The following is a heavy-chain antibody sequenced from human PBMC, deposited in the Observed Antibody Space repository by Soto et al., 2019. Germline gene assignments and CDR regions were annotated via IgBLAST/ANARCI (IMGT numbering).Heavy chain of an antibody. CDR3: ARESVVRLSYYGMDV. J-gene: IGHJ6*02. V-gene: IGHV3-33*01. D-gene: IGHD2-15*01. CDR2: IWYDGSNK. CDR1: GFTFSSYG. Sequence: LRLSCAASGFTFSSYGMHWVRQAPGKGLEWVAVIWYDGSNKYYADSVKGRFTISGDNSKNTLYLQMNSLRAEDTAVYYCARESVVRLSYYGMDVWGQGTTVTVSS.